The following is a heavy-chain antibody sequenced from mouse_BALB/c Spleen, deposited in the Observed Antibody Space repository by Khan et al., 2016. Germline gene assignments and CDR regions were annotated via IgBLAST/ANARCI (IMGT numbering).Heavy chain of an antibody. V-gene: IGHV3-2*02. CDR2: ISYSGST. CDR1: GYSITSDYA. CDR3: ARDRYGNYPMDY. J-gene: IGHJ4*01. Sequence: EVQLQESGPGLVKPSQSLSLTCTVTGYSITSDYAWNWIRQFPGNKLEWMGYISYSGSTSYNPSLKSRISITRDTSKNQFFLQLNSVTTEDTATYYCARDRYGNYPMDYWGQGTSVTVAS. D-gene: IGHD2-1*01.